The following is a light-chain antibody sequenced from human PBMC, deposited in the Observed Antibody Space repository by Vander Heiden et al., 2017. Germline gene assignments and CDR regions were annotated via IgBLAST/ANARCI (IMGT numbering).Light chain of an antibody. CDR2: AAS. CDR1: QSISSY. CDR3: QQSYSTLGT. J-gene: IGKJ4*01. V-gene: IGKV1-39*01. Sequence: DIQMTQSPSSLSASVGDRVTITCRASQSISSYLNWYQQKPGKAPKLLIYAASSLQSEVPSRFSGSGSGTDFTLTISSLQPEDFATYYCQQSYSTLGTFGGGTKVEIK.